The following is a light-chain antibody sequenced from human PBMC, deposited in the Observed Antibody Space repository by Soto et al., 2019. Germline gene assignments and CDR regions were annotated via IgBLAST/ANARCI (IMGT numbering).Light chain of an antibody. J-gene: IGKJ5*01. CDR3: QQADTFPIT. CDR2: KAS. CDR1: QTISSW. Sequence: TQSPSTLSGSVGDRVTITCRASQTISSWLAWYQQKPGKAPKLLIYKASTLKSGVPSRFSGSGFGTDFTLTISSLQPEDSAIYYCQQADTFPITFGQGTRLEIK. V-gene: IGKV1-5*03.